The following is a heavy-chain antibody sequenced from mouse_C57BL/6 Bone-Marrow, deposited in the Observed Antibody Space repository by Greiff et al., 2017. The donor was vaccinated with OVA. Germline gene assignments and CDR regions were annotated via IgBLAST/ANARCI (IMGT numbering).Heavy chain of an antibody. CDR3: ARNRLL. J-gene: IGHJ3*02. CDR2: IYPGDGDT. D-gene: IGHD1-2*01. Sequence: VQLQQSGPELVKPGASVKISCKASGYAFSSSWMNWVKQWPGKGLEWIGRIYPGDGDTNYNGKFKGKATLTADKSSSTAYMQLSSLTSEDSAVYFCARNRLLWGQGTLVTVSA. V-gene: IGHV1-82*01. CDR1: GYAFSSSW.